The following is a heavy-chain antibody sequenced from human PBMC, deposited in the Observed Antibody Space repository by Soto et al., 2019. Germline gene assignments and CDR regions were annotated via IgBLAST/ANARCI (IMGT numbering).Heavy chain of an antibody. V-gene: IGHV3-21*01. CDR1: GITFRSYS. J-gene: IGHJ4*02. CDR2: ITSDSSDI. Sequence: PGGSLRLSCAASGITFRSYSMSWVRQAPGKGLEWVASITSDSSDIYYEDSVKGRFTISRDNGENSLYLQMTSLGAEDTGVYYCATTYCSGGYCFSSEYWGQGVLVTDSS. D-gene: IGHD2-15*01. CDR3: ATTYCSGGYCFSSEY.